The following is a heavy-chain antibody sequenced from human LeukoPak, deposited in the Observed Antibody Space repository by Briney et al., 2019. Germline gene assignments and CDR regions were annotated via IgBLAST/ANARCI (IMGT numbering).Heavy chain of an antibody. Sequence: SVKVSCKASGGTFSSYAISWVRQAPGQGLEWMGGIIPIFGTVNYAQKFQGRVTITTDESTSTAYMELSSLRSEDTAVYYCAGKPNSSGWYDLDYWGQGTLVTVSS. V-gene: IGHV1-69*05. CDR1: GGTFSSYA. D-gene: IGHD6-19*01. J-gene: IGHJ4*02. CDR2: IIPIFGTV. CDR3: AGKPNSSGWYDLDY.